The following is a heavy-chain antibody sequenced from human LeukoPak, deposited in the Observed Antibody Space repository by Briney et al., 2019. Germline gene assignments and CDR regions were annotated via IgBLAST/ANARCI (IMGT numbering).Heavy chain of an antibody. D-gene: IGHD3-22*01. V-gene: IGHV3-64D*09. CDR1: GFTFSSYA. CDR3: VKGGKGISDSSGYYLFDY. J-gene: IGHJ4*02. Sequence: GGSLRLSCSASGFTFSSYAMHRVRQAPGKGLEYVSAISSNGGSTYYADSVKGRYTISRDNSKNTLYLQMSSLRAEDTAVYYCVKGGKGISDSSGYYLFDYWGQGTLVTVSS. CDR2: ISSNGGST.